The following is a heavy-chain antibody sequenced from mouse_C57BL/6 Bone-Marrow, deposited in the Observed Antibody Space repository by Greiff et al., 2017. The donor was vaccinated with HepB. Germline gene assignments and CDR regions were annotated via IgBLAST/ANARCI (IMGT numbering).Heavy chain of an antibody. D-gene: IGHD1-1*01. CDR3: RYYYGSRGAY. J-gene: IGHJ3*01. Sequence: VQLQQSGAELVRPGASVKLSCTASGFNIKDDYMHWVKQRPEQGLEWIGWIDPENGDTEYASKFQGKATITADTSSNTAYLQLSSLTSEDTAVYYLRYYYGSRGAYWGQGTLVTVSA. CDR2: IDPENGDT. V-gene: IGHV14-4*01. CDR1: GFNIKDDY.